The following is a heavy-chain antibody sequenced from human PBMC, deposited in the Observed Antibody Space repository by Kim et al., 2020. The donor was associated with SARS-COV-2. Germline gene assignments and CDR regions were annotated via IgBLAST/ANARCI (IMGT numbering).Heavy chain of an antibody. CDR3: AREGGGYYDSSGYYYNAFDI. V-gene: IGHV4-59*01. D-gene: IGHD3-22*01. CDR1: GGSISSYY. J-gene: IGHJ3*02. Sequence: SETLSLTCTVSGGSISSYYWSWIRQPPGKGLEWIGYIYYSGSTNYNPSLKSRVTISVDTSKNQFSLKLSSVTAADAAVYYCAREGGGYYDSSGYYYNAFDIWGQGTMVTVSS. CDR2: IYYSGST.